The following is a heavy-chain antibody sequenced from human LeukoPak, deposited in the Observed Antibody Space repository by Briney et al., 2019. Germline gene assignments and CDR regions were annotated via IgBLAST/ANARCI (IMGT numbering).Heavy chain of an antibody. J-gene: IGHJ4*02. CDR3: ARDTVWGSYRLDY. CDR2: INHSGST. D-gene: IGHD3-16*02. CDR1: GGSFSGYY. Sequence: SGTLSLTCAVYGGSFSGYYWSWIRQPPGKGLEWIGEINHSGSTNYNPSLKSRVTISVDTSKNQFSLKLSSVTAADTAVYYCARDTVWGSYRLDYWGQGTLVTVSS. V-gene: IGHV4-34*01.